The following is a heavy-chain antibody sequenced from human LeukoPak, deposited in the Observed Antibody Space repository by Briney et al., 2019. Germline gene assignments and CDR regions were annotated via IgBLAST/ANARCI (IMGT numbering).Heavy chain of an antibody. CDR1: GFTFSSYG. D-gene: IGHD4-17*01. CDR2: ISYDGSNK. J-gene: IGHJ4*02. CDR3: AKDQKADGDYYFDY. Sequence: PGRSLRLSCAASGFTFSSYGMHWVRQAPGKGLEWVAVISYDGSNKYYADSVKGRFTISRDNSKNTLYLQMNSLRAEDTAVYYCAKDQKADGDYYFDYWGQGTLVTVSS. V-gene: IGHV3-30*18.